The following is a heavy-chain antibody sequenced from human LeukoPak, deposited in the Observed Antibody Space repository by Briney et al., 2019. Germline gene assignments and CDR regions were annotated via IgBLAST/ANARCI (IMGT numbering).Heavy chain of an antibody. CDR1: GFSFSSYA. V-gene: IGHV3-23*01. D-gene: IGHD6-19*01. CDR3: AKDRGIVVAGTFDP. Sequence: GGSLRLSCAASGFSFSSYAMTWVRQAPGKGLEWVSAISGSGGSTYYADSVKGRFTISRGNSQNTLYLQMNSLRAEDTAVYYCAKDRGIVVAGTFDPWGQGTLVTVSS. J-gene: IGHJ5*02. CDR2: ISGSGGST.